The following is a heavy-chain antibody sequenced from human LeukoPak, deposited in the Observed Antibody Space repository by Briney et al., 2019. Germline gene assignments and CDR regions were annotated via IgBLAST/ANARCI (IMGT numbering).Heavy chain of an antibody. V-gene: IGHV3-23*01. CDR1: GFTLSTNA. J-gene: IGHJ4*02. D-gene: IGHD1-26*01. CDR3: AKDVGKWESLHFFDY. Sequence: GGSLRLSCLTSGFTLSTNAMSWVRQAPGKGLEWISGISGSGASTYYADSMKGRFTISRDDSRNTLYLQMNSLRGDDTAVYYCAKDVGKWESLHFFDYWGQGTLVTVSS. CDR2: ISGSGAST.